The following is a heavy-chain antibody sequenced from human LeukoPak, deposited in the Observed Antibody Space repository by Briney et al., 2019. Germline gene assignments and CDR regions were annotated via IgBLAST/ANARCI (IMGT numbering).Heavy chain of an antibody. CDR3: AHEVDTAMVT. J-gene: IGHJ4*02. CDR1: GGSISSYY. CDR2: IYYSGST. D-gene: IGHD5-18*01. V-gene: IGHV4-59*08. Sequence: PSETLSLTCTVSGGSISSYYWSWLRQPPGEGLEWIGYIYYSGSTNYNPSLKSRVTISVDTSKKQFSLKLSSVTAADTAVYYCAHEVDTAMVTWGQGTLVTVSS.